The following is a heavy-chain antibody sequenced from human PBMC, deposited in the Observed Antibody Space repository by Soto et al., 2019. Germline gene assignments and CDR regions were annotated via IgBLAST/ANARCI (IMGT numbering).Heavy chain of an antibody. J-gene: IGHJ4*02. D-gene: IGHD5-18*01. CDR2: ISYTGST. CDR3: ARSKATVNFDY. Sequence: SETLSLTCTVSGESISNPHYHWSWLRQTPGKGLEWIGYISYTGSTFYISSLESRVTMSVDTSKNDFSLRLTSVTAADTAVYYCARSKATVNFDYWGQGTLVTVSS. CDR1: GESISNPHYH. V-gene: IGHV4-30-4*08.